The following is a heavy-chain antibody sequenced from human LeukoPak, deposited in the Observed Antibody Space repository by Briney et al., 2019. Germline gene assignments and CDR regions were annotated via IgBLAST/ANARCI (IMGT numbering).Heavy chain of an antibody. J-gene: IGHJ4*02. CDR2: MKQDGSGK. CDR1: GFTFSNYW. CDR3: ARGYYYGSGTYLSPYFDY. Sequence: PGGSLRLSCAASGFTFSNYWMSWVRQAPGKGLEWVANMKQDGSGKYYVDSVKGRVTISRDNAKNSLYLQMHSLRAEDTALYYCARGYYYGSGTYLSPYFDYWGQGTLVTVSS. D-gene: IGHD3-10*01. V-gene: IGHV3-7*01.